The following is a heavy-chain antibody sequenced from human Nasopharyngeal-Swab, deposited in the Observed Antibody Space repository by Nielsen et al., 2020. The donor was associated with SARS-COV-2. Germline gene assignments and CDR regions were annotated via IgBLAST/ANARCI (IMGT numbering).Heavy chain of an antibody. J-gene: IGHJ6*02. CDR2: IYYSGST. Sequence: SETLSLTCTVSGCAISSYYWSWIRQPPGKGLGWIGYIYYSGSTNYNPSLKSRVTISVDTSKNQFSLKLSSVTAADTAVYYCARGLQGNYYYYGMDVWGQGTTVTVSS. CDR3: ARGLQGNYYYYGMDV. CDR1: GCAISSYY. V-gene: IGHV4-59*01. D-gene: IGHD5-24*01.